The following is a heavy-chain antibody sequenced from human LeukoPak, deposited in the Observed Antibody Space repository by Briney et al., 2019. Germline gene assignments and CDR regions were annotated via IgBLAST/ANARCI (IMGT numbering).Heavy chain of an antibody. J-gene: IGHJ4*02. V-gene: IGHV3-15*01. Sequence: GGSLRLSCAASGFTFSNAWMSWVRQAPGKGLEWVGRIKSKTDGGTTDYAAPVKGRFTISRDDSKNTLYLQMNSLRTEDTAVYYCTSETGQMATTNFDYWGQGTLVTVSS. CDR1: GFTFSNAW. CDR2: IKSKTDGGTT. CDR3: TSETGQMATTNFDY. D-gene: IGHD5-24*01.